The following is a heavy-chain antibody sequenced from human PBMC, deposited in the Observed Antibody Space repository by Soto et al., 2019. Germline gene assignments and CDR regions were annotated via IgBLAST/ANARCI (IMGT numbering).Heavy chain of an antibody. J-gene: IGHJ6*02. Sequence: GASVKVSCKASGGTFSSYAISCVRQAPGQGLEWMGWIIPIFGTANYAQKFQGRVTITADESTSTAYMELSSLRSEDTAVYYCAREGIAAAGSDYYYYGMDVWGQGNTVTVS. V-gene: IGHV1-69*13. CDR2: IIPIFGTA. CDR1: GGTFSSYA. CDR3: AREGIAAAGSDYYYYGMDV. D-gene: IGHD6-13*01.